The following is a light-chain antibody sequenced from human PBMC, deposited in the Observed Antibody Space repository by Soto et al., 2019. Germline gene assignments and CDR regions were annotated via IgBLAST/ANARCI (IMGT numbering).Light chain of an antibody. CDR2: EVN. Sequence: QSVLTQPPSVSGSPGQSVAISCTGTSSDVGSYNRVAWYQQHPGTAPKLMISEVNNRPSGVPDRFSGSKSGNTASLTISGLQAEDEADYYCSSYKSSNTYVFGTGTKLTVL. J-gene: IGLJ1*01. CDR1: SSDVGSYNR. CDR3: SSYKSSNTYV. V-gene: IGLV2-18*02.